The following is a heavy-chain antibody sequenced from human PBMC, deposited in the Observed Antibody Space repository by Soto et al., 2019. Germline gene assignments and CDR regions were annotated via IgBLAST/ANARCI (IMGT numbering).Heavy chain of an antibody. CDR1: GGSISSYY. CDR3: ARDLNWHAIDI. J-gene: IGHJ3*02. V-gene: IGHV4-59*01. Sequence: SETLSLTCTVSGGSISSYYWSWIRQPPGKGLEWIGYIYYSGSTNYNPSLKSRVTISVDTSKNQFSLKLSSVTAADTAVYYCARDLNWHAIDIWGQGTMVTVSS. CDR2: IYYSGST. D-gene: IGHD1-20*01.